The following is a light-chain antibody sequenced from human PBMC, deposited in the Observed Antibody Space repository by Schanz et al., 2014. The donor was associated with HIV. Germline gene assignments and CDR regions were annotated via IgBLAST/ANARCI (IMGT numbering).Light chain of an antibody. CDR3: QYYGSPPWT. V-gene: IGKV3-20*01. CDR1: QSVSSSY. CDR2: GAS. J-gene: IGKJ1*01. Sequence: EIVLTQSPGTLSLSPGERATLSCRASQSVSSSYLACYQQKPGQAPSILIFGASNRATGFPDRFSGSASGTDFTLAISRVEPEDYAVYYCQYYGSPPWTFGQGTKGEVK.